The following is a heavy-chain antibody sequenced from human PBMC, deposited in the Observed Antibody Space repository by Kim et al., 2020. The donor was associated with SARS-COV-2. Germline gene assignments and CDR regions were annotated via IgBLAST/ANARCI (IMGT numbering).Heavy chain of an antibody. CDR2: IIPIFGTA. D-gene: IGHD2-21*02. J-gene: IGHJ5*02. CDR3: ARVTGDPGQFWFDP. V-gene: IGHV1-69*13. CDR1: GGTFSSYA. Sequence: SVKVSCKASGGTFSSYAISWVRQAPGQGLEWMGGIIPIFGTANYAQKFQGRVTITADESTSTAYMELSSLRSEDTAVYYCARVTGDPGQFWFDPWGQGTLVTVSS.